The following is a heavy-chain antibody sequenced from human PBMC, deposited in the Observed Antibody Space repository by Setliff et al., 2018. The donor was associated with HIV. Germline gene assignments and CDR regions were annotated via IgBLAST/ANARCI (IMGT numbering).Heavy chain of an antibody. CDR1: GGSISSSNYY. CDR2: IYYSGTT. J-gene: IGHJ3*02. CDR3: ARSQETSVAATEI. V-gene: IGHV4-39*01. Sequence: PSEPLSLTCTVSGGSISSSNYYWGWLRQPPGKGLEWIGSIYYSGTTNYSPSLKSRVTISLDTSKNQFSLSLSSVTASDTALYYCARSQETSVAATEIWGQGTMVTVSS.